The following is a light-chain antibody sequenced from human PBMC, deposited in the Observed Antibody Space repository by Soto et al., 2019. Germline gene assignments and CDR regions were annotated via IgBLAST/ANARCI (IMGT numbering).Light chain of an antibody. Sequence: EVVLTQSPDTLSLSPGESATLSCKASQSVSYYLAWYQQKPGQPPRLLIYDASNRASGVPARFSGSGSGTDFTLTITSLEPEDFAFYYCQQRSNWPALTFGGGTKVEI. CDR3: QQRSNWPALT. J-gene: IGKJ4*01. CDR1: QSVSYY. V-gene: IGKV3-11*01. CDR2: DAS.